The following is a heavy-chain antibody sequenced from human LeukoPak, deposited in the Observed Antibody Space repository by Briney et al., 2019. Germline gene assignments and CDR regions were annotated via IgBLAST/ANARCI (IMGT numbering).Heavy chain of an antibody. CDR1: GFTFSSYG. D-gene: IGHD6-13*01. J-gene: IGHJ5*02. CDR2: ISYDGSNK. CDR3: AKAACRIAAAGRYVISNWFDP. V-gene: IGHV3-30*18. Sequence: SGGSLRLSCAASGFTFSSYGMHWVRQAPGKGLEWVAVISYDGSNKYYADSVKGRFTISRDNSKSTLYLQMNSLRAEDTAVYYCAKAACRIAAAGRYVISNWFDPWGQGTLVTVSS.